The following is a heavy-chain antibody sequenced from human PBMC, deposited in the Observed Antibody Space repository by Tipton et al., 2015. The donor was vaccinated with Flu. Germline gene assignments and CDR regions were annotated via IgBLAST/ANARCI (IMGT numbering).Heavy chain of an antibody. Sequence: QLVQSGAEVKKPGESLKISCKGSGYSFTSYWIGWVRQMPGKGLEWMGIIYPGDSDTRYSPSFQGQVTISADKSISTGYLQWSSLKASDTSMYYCARHGESDTAMVGLGMDVWGQGTTVTVSS. V-gene: IGHV5-51*01. CDR3: ARHGESDTAMVGLGMDV. CDR2: IYPGDSDT. D-gene: IGHD5-18*01. J-gene: IGHJ6*02. CDR1: GYSFTSYW.